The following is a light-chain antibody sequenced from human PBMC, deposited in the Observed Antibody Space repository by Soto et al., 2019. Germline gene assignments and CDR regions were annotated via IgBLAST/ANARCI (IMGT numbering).Light chain of an antibody. CDR3: SSYISSSNPYV. CDR2: GVS. V-gene: IGLV2-14*03. J-gene: IGLJ1*01. Sequence: SVLTQPASVSGSPGQSITISCTGTNSDIGAYNFVSWYQHHPGKAPKLIIFGVSDRPSGVSDRFSGSKSGNTASLTISGLQAEDEADYYCSSYISSSNPYVFGTGTKVTVL. CDR1: NSDIGAYNF.